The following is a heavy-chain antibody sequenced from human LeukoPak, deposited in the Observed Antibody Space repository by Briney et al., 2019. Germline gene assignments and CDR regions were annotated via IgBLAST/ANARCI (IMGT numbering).Heavy chain of an antibody. D-gene: IGHD6-13*01. V-gene: IGHV4-59*01. CDR1: GGSISSYY. Sequence: SETLSLTCTVSGGSISSYYWSWIRQPPGKGLEWIGYIYYSGSTNYNPSLKSRVTISADTSKNQFSLKLSSVTAADTAVYYCARGAPYSSSWYRWGQGTLVTVSS. CDR2: IYYSGST. CDR3: ARGAPYSSSWYR. J-gene: IGHJ5*02.